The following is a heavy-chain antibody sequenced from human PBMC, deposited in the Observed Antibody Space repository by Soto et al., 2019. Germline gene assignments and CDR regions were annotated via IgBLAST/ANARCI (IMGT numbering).Heavy chain of an antibody. CDR2: IKSETDGGTI. CDR3: TPLALKYNSDCYPLSD. V-gene: IGHV3-15*07. D-gene: IGHD6-19*01. J-gene: IGHJ4*02. CDR1: GFTFSNVW. Sequence: EVQLVESGGGLVKPGGSLRLSCAGSGFTFSNVWMNWVRQAPGKGLEWVGRIKSETDGGTIDYAAPVKGRFTISRDDSNNTLYLPMNSLKTEDTATYYCTPLALKYNSDCYPLSDWGQGTRVTVSS.